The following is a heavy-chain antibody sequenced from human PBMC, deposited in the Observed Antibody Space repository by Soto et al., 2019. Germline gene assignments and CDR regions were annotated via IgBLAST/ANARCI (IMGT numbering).Heavy chain of an antibody. V-gene: IGHV4-34*01. CDR3: ARGGYCSSTSCLNWFDP. CDR2: INHSGST. CDR1: GGSFSDYY. D-gene: IGHD2-2*01. Sequence: SETLSLTCAVYGGSFSDYYWSWIRQPPGKGLEWIGEINHSGSTNYNPSLKSRVTISVDTSKNQFSLKLSSVTAADTAVYYCARGGYCSSTSCLNWFDPWGQGTLVTVS. J-gene: IGHJ5*02.